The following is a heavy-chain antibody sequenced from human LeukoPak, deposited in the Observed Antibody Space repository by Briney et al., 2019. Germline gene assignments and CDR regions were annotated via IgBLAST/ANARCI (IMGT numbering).Heavy chain of an antibody. D-gene: IGHD5-12*01. CDR1: GFTFSSYS. CDR2: ISSSSSYI. V-gene: IGHV3-21*01. J-gene: IGHJ4*02. CDR3: VRGKYSGYDPLDY. Sequence: PGGSLRLSCAASGFTFSSYSMNWVRQAPGKVLEWVSSISSSSSYIYYADSVKGRFTISRDNSKNTLYLQMNSLRAEDTAVYYSVRGKYSGYDPLDYWGQGTLVAVSS.